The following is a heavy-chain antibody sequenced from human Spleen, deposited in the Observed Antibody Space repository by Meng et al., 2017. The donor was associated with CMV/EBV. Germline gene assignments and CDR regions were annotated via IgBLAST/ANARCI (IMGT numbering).Heavy chain of an antibody. D-gene: IGHD5-24*01. J-gene: IGHJ4*02. V-gene: IGHV2-70D*14. CDR2: IDWDDDK. Sequence: SGPTLVKPTQTLTLTCTFSGFSLSTSRMRVSWIRQPPGKALEWLARIDWDDDKFYRTSLKTRLTISKDTSKNQVLLTMTKMDPVDTATYYCERMGHGYNYFDYWGQGTLVTVSS. CDR1: GFSLSTSRMR. CDR3: ERMGHGYNYFDY.